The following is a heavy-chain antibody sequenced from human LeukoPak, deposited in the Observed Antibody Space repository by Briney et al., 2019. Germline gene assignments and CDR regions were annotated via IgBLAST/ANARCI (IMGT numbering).Heavy chain of an antibody. J-gene: IGHJ4*02. Sequence: GGSLRLSCAASGFTFSSYWMNWARQAPGKGLEWVASINHNGNVNYYVDSVKGRFTISRDNAKNSLYLQMSNLRAEDTAVYFCAKDHPLVGATFYPAAVYYFDYWGQGTLVTVSS. CDR1: GFTFSSYW. D-gene: IGHD1-26*01. CDR3: AKDHPLVGATFYPAAVYYFDY. CDR2: INHNGNVN. V-gene: IGHV3-7*03.